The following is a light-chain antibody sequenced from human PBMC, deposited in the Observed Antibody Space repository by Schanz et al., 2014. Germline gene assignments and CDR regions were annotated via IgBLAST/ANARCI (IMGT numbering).Light chain of an antibody. CDR2: GAS. CDR1: QNVNKYH. Sequence: EIVMTQSPATLSLSPGERATLSCRASQNVNKYHLAWYQQKPGQAPRLLIYGASIRATGIPDRFSGSGSGTDFTLTISRLEPEDFAVYYCQQYGSSPWTFGQGTRVEIK. V-gene: IGKV3-20*01. CDR3: QQYGSSPWT. J-gene: IGKJ1*01.